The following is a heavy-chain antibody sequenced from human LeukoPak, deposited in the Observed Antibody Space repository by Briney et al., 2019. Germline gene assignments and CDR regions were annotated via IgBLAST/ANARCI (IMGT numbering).Heavy chain of an antibody. CDR1: GGTFSSYA. V-gene: IGHV1-69*05. CDR3: ATPVKRGYSYGYYVY. D-gene: IGHD5-18*01. J-gene: IGHJ4*02. CDR2: IIPIFGTA. Sequence: SVKVSCKASGGTFSSYAISWVRQAPGQGLEWMGWIIPIFGTANYAQKFQGRVTITTDESTSTAYMELSSLRSEDTAVYYCATPVKRGYSYGYYVYWGQGTLVTVSS.